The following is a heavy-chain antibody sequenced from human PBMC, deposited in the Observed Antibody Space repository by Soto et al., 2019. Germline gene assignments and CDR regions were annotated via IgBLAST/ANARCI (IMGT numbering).Heavy chain of an antibody. CDR3: ARTAWVYDFDY. Sequence: GGSLRLSCATSGFTFSDYGMHWVRQAPGKGLEWVAVIWSDGSNKYYADSLKGRFIISRDNSKNTLYLQLNSLRVDDTAVYYCARTAWVYDFDYWGQGTLVTVSS. D-gene: IGHD2-8*01. CDR1: GFTFSDYG. J-gene: IGHJ4*02. CDR2: IWSDGSNK. V-gene: IGHV3-33*01.